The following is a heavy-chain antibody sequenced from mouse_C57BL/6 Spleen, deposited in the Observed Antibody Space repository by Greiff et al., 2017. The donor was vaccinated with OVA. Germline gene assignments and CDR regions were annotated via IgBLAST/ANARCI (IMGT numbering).Heavy chain of an antibody. CDR2: IHPSDSDT. V-gene: IGHV1-74*01. CDR3: AIVWSSYFDV. J-gene: IGHJ1*03. CDR1: GYTFTSYW. D-gene: IGHD2-10*02. Sequence: VQLQQPGAELVKPGASVKVSCKASGYTFTSYWMHWVKQRPGQGLEWIGRIHPSDSDTNSTQKFKGNATLTVDKSSSTASMQLSSLTSEDSAVYYCAIVWSSYFDVWGTGTTVTVSS.